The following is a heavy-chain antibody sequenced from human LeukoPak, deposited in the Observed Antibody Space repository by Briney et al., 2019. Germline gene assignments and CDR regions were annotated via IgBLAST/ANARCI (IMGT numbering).Heavy chain of an antibody. J-gene: IGHJ4*02. CDR3: AKDAWLFGDSLLYYSDY. V-gene: IGHV3-23*01. CDR2: ISISGGST. CDR1: GFTFSNYG. Sequence: PGGSLRLXCAASGFTFSNYGMSWVRQAPGKGLEWVSVISISGGSTYYADSVRGRFTISRDNSKNTLYLKMNSLRAEDTAVYYCAKDAWLFGDSLLYYSDYWGQGTLVTVSS. D-gene: IGHD3-10*02.